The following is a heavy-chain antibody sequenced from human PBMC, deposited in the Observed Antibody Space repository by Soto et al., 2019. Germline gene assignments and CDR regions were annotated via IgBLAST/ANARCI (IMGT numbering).Heavy chain of an antibody. CDR3: ARFSISCYGRIDY. J-gene: IGHJ4*02. CDR2: IWYDGSNK. V-gene: IGHV3-33*01. Sequence: QVQLVESGGGVVQPGRSLRLSCAASGFTFSSYGMHWVRQAPGKGLEWVAVIWYDGSNKYYADSVKGRFTISRDNSKNTLYLQMNSLRAEDTAVYFCARFSISCYGRIDYWGQGTLVTVSS. CDR1: GFTFSSYG. D-gene: IGHD6-13*01.